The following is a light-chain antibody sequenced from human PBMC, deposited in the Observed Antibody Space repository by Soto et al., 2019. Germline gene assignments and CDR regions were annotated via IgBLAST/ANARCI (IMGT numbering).Light chain of an antibody. J-gene: IGKJ4*01. Sequence: EIVLTQSPGTLSLSPGERATLSCRASQSVSSSYLAWYQQKPGQPPRLLIYAASSRATGIPDRFSGSGSGTDFTLTISRLEPEDFAVYYCQQYDSSSLTFGGGTKVEIK. CDR2: AAS. V-gene: IGKV3-20*01. CDR1: QSVSSSY. CDR3: QQYDSSSLT.